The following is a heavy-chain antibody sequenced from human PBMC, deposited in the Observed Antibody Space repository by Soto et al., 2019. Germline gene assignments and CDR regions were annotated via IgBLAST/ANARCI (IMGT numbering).Heavy chain of an antibody. CDR3: ARDPGGGYWGVFDI. V-gene: IGHV3-7*05. J-gene: IGHJ3*02. D-gene: IGHD7-27*01. Sequence: GGSLRLSCVASGCTFTNNWMTWVRQSPGKALEWVASIKPDGSDKYYVDSLKGRFTISRDNAKDSLYLQMNSLRAEDKAVYFCARDPGGGYWGVFDIGGQGTMVT. CDR2: IKPDGSDK. CDR1: GCTFTNNW.